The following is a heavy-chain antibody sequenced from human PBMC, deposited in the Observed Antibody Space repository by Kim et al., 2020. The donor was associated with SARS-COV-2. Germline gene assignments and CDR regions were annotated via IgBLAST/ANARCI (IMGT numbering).Heavy chain of an antibody. V-gene: IGHV4-34*01. CDR3: ARYCSGGSCMDY. Sequence: NYNPALKGRVTISVDTSKNQFSLKLSSVTAADTAVYYCARYCSGGSCMDYWGQGTLVTVSS. J-gene: IGHJ4*02. D-gene: IGHD2-15*01.